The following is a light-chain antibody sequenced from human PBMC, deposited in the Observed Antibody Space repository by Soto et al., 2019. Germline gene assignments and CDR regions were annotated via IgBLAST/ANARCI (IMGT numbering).Light chain of an antibody. Sequence: QSALTQPASVSGSPGQSITISCTGTSSDVGGYNYVSWYQQHPGKAPKLMIYDVSNRPSGVSNRFSGSKSGNTASLTISGLQAEDEADYYCSSYTFSSTVLLGGGTKLTVL. CDR1: SSDVGGYNY. J-gene: IGLJ2*01. V-gene: IGLV2-14*01. CDR3: SSYTFSSTVL. CDR2: DVS.